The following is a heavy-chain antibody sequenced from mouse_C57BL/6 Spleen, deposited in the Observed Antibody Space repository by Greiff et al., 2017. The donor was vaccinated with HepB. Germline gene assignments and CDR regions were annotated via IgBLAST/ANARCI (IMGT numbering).Heavy chain of an antibody. CDR3: TTYYYGSSYWYFDV. D-gene: IGHD1-1*01. Sequence: VQLQQSGAELVRPGASVTLSCKASGYTFTDYEKHWVKQTPVHGLEWIGAIDPETGGTAYNQKFKGKAILTADKSSSTAYMELRSLTSEDSAVYYCTTYYYGSSYWYFDVWGTGTTVTVSS. J-gene: IGHJ1*03. CDR2: IDPETGGT. CDR1: GYTFTDYE. V-gene: IGHV1-15*01.